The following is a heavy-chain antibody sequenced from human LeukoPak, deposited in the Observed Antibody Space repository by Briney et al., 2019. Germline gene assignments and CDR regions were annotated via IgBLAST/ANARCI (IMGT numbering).Heavy chain of an antibody. Sequence: SETLSLTCAVYGESFTGHHWSWIRQPPGRRLEWIGEINHSGSTNYNASLKSRVTISVDTSKNQFSLKLSSVTAADTAIYYCAREIYYDSSAYDYWGQGTLVTVSS. V-gene: IGHV4-34*01. J-gene: IGHJ4*02. CDR1: GESFTGHH. CDR3: AREIYYDSSAYDY. CDR2: INHSGST. D-gene: IGHD3-22*01.